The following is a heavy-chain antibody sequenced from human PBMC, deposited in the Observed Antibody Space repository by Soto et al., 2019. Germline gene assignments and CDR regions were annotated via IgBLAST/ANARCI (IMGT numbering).Heavy chain of an antibody. Sequence: EVQLVESGGGLVQPGRSLRLSCAASGFTFDDYAMHWVRQAPGKGLEWVSGISWNSGTIDYADSVKGRFTLSRDNAYNALYLQMNSLRPEGTALYYCAKGAGRFLEYDAFEICGQGPMVTVSS. D-gene: IGHD3-3*01. J-gene: IGHJ3*02. CDR3: AKGAGRFLEYDAFEI. CDR1: GFTFDDYA. V-gene: IGHV3-9*01. CDR2: ISWNSGTI.